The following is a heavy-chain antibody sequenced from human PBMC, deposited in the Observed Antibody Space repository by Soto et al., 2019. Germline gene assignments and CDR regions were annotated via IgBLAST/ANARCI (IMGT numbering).Heavy chain of an antibody. V-gene: IGHV3-23*01. Sequence: LRLSCAASGLTFSSYAMRWVRQAPGKGLEWVSAISGSGDSTYYADPVKGRFTTSRDNSKNTLYLQMNSLRVEDTAVYYCARRGSGSYYDYWGQGTLVTVSS. CDR1: GLTFSSYA. J-gene: IGHJ4*02. CDR3: ARRGSGSYYDY. CDR2: ISGSGDST. D-gene: IGHD1-26*01.